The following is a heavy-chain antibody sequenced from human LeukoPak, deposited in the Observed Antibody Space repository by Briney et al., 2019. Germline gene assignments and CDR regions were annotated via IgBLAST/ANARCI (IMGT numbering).Heavy chain of an antibody. Sequence: ASVKVSCKASGYTFTGYYMHWVRQAPGQGLEWMGWINPNSGGTNYAQKFQGRVTMTRDTSISTAYMELSRLRSDDTAVYYCARGPPSDTAMGGYWGQGTLATVSS. J-gene: IGHJ4*02. CDR2: INPNSGGT. D-gene: IGHD5-18*01. CDR1: GYTFTGYY. CDR3: ARGPPSDTAMGGY. V-gene: IGHV1-2*02.